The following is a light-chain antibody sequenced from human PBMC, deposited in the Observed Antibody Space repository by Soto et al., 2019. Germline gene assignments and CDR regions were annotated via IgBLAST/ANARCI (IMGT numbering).Light chain of an antibody. CDR1: SSDVGRYNL. CDR3: CTYAGSNTYV. J-gene: IGLJ1*01. V-gene: IGLV2-23*02. Sequence: QSVLTQPASVSGSPGQSITISCTGTSSDVGRYNLVTWYQHYPGKAPELMIYDVSKRPSGVVNRFSGSKSGNTASLTISGLQAEDEADYYCCTYAGSNTYVFGTGTEVTVL. CDR2: DVS.